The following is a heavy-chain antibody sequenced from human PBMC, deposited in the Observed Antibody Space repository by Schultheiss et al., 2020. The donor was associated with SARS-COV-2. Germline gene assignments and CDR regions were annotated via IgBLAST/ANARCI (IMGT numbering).Heavy chain of an antibody. CDR3: AGYSSGANWFDP. V-gene: IGHV1-18*04. CDR1: GYSFTSYY. CDR2: ISAYNGNT. J-gene: IGHJ5*02. D-gene: IGHD6-19*01. Sequence: ASVKVSCKASGYSFTSYYMHWVRLAPGQGLEWMGWISAYNGNTNYAQKLQGRVTMTTDTSTSTAYMELRSLRSDDTAVYYCAGYSSGANWFDPWGQGTLVTVSS.